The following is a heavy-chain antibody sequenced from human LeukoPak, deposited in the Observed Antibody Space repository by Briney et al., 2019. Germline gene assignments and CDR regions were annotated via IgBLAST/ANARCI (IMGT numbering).Heavy chain of an antibody. CDR1: GFTFDDYG. CDR3: ASTGYSSGWYWFDP. D-gene: IGHD6-19*01. J-gene: IGHJ5*02. V-gene: IGHV3-20*04. CDR2: INWNGGST. Sequence: GGSLRLSCAASGFTFDDYGMSWVRQAPGKGLEWVSGINWNGGSTGYADSVKGRFTISRKNAKNTLNLQMNSLRAEDTALYYCASTGYSSGWYWFDPWGQGTLVTVSS.